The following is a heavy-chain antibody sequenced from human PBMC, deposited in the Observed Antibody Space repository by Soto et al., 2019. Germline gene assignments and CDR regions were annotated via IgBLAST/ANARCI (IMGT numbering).Heavy chain of an antibody. CDR2: INHSGST. D-gene: IGHD3-10*01. CDR1: GGSFSGYY. V-gene: IGHV4-34*01. Sequence: QVQLQQWGAGLLKPSETLSLTCAVYGGSFSGYYWSWIRQPPGKGLEWIGEINHSGSTNYNPSLKRRVPRSVDASKNQFSLELRSVTAADTAVYYCARGPLWFGGDYFDYWGQGTLVTVSS. CDR3: ARGPLWFGGDYFDY. J-gene: IGHJ4*02.